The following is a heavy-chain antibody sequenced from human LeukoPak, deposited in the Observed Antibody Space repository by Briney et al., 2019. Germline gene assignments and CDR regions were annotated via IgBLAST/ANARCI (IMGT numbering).Heavy chain of an antibody. CDR3: ARASVIDYGDPHIYYYYGMDV. V-gene: IGHV1-2*02. CDR1: GYTFTGYY. D-gene: IGHD4-17*01. CDR2: INPNSGGT. Sequence: WASVKGSCKASGYTFTGYYMHWVRQAPGQGLEWMGWINPNSGGTNYTQKFQGRVTMTRDTSISTAYMELSRLRSDDTAVYYCARASVIDYGDPHIYYYYGMDVWGQGTTVTVSS. J-gene: IGHJ6*02.